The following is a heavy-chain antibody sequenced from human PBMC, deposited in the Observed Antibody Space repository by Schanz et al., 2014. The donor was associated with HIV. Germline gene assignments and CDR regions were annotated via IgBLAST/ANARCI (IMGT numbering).Heavy chain of an antibody. CDR3: AKDRITGTTGVPYYYYGMDV. CDR1: GFTFSSYG. CDR2: IWYDGSNK. V-gene: IGHV3-33*06. J-gene: IGHJ6*02. Sequence: QVQLVESGGGVVQPGRSLRLSCAASGFTFSSYGMHWVRQAPGKGLEWVAVIWYDGSNKYYADSVKGRFTISRDNSRKTLYLQMNSLRVEDTAVYYCAKDRITGTTGVPYYYYGMDVWGQGTTVTVSS. D-gene: IGHD1-7*01.